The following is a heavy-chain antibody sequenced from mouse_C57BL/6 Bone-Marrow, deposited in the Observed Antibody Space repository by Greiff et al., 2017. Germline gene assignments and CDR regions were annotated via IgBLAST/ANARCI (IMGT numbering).Heavy chain of an antibody. Sequence: EVQGVESGPELVKPGASVKISCKASGYSFTDYNMNWVKQSPGKSLEWIGVINPNYGTTSYNQKFKGKATLTVDQSSSTAYMQLNSLTSEDSAVYYCSRGYDYDYAMDYWGQGTAVTVTA. V-gene: IGHV1-39*01. CDR3: SRGYDYDYAMDY. J-gene: IGHJ4*01. D-gene: IGHD2-4*01. CDR2: INPNYGTT. CDR1: GYSFTDYN.